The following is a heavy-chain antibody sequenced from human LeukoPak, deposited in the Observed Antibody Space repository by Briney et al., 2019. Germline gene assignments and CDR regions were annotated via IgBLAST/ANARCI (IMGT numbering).Heavy chain of an antibody. Sequence: SETLSLTCTVSGGSISSGSYYWSWIRQPAGKGLEWIGRIYTSGSTNYNPSLKSRVTISVDTSKNQFSLKLSSVTAADTAVYYCARGGGSGLLIGWFDPWGQGTLVTVSS. CDR1: GGSISSGSYY. J-gene: IGHJ5*02. D-gene: IGHD3-10*01. CDR3: ARGGGSGLLIGWFDP. V-gene: IGHV4-61*02. CDR2: IYTSGST.